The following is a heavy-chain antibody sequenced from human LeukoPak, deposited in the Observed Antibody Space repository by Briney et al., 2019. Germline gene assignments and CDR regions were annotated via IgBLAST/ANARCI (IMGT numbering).Heavy chain of an antibody. D-gene: IGHD3-9*01. CDR3: ARAAIYDIPYYFDY. CDR1: GGSFSGYY. V-gene: IGHV4-34*01. J-gene: IGHJ4*02. CDR2: INHSGST. Sequence: SETLSLTCAVYGGSFSGYYWSWIRQPPGKGLEWIGEINHSGSTNYNPSLKSRVTISVDTSKNQFSLKLRSVTAADTAVYYCARAAIYDIPYYFDYWGQGTLVTVSS.